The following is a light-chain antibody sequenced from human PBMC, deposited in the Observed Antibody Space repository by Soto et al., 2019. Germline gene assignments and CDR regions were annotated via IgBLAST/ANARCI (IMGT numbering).Light chain of an antibody. Sequence: EMVMTQSPATLSVALGESATLFCRASQSIDGNLAWFQQKPGQAPRLLIYGTSTRATGIPDRFSGSGSGTDFTLTISRLEPEDFAVYYCQQYGSSPTFGQGTKVEIK. V-gene: IGKV3-20*01. CDR3: QQYGSSPT. J-gene: IGKJ1*01. CDR2: GTS. CDR1: QSIDGN.